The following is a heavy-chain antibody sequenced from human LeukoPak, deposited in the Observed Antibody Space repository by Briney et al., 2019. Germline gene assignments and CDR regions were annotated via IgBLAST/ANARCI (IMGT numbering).Heavy chain of an antibody. J-gene: IGHJ4*02. CDR1: GFTFSTYE. V-gene: IGHV3-48*03. CDR2: INNSGGTI. Sequence: PGGFLRLSCAASGFTFSTYEMNWVRQAPGKGLEWLSYINNSGGTIYYADSVKGRFTISRDNAKNSLYLQMNSLRAEDTAVYYCATKHDYWGQGTLVTVSS. CDR3: ATKHDY.